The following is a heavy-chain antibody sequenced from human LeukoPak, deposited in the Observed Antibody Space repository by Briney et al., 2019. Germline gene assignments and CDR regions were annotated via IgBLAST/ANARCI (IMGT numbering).Heavy chain of an antibody. CDR2: IYPADSDT. Sequence: GESLKISCKGSGYNLTSYWIGWVRQMPGEGLDWMGIIYPADSDTTYSPSFQGQVTISADKSISTAYLQWSSLKASDTAMYYCVGSSGYSDYYLHHWGQGILVTVSS. CDR3: VGSSGYSDYYLHH. D-gene: IGHD3-22*01. V-gene: IGHV5-51*01. CDR1: GYNLTSYW. J-gene: IGHJ4*02.